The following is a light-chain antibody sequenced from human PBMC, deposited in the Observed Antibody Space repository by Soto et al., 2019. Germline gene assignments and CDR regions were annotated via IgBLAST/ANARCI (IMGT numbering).Light chain of an antibody. CDR3: QQSYSTLFT. Sequence: DIQMTQSPSSLSASVGDRVTITCRASQTIIRYLNWYQQKPGRAPNLLIYAASSLQSGVPSRFSGSGSGTEFTLTISSRQPEDFATYYCQQSYSTLFTFGPGTKVEIK. J-gene: IGKJ3*01. CDR2: AAS. V-gene: IGKV1-39*01. CDR1: QTIIRY.